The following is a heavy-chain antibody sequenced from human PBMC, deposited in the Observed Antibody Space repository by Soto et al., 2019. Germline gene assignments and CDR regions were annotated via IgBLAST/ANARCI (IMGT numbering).Heavy chain of an antibody. CDR3: ARDRTAMVYGL. CDR2: IYYSGST. V-gene: IGHV4-59*01. CDR1: GDSISNYY. D-gene: IGHD5-18*01. Sequence: QVQLQESGPGLVKPSETLSLTCSVSGDSISNYYWSWIRQPPGKGLEWIGYIYYSGSTNYNPSLKSRVTMSVDTSKNQFSLNLTSVTAADTAVYYCARDRTAMVYGLWGRGTMVTVSS. J-gene: IGHJ2*01.